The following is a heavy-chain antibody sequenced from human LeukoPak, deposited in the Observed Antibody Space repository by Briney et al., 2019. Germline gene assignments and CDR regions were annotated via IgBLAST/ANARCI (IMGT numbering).Heavy chain of an antibody. CDR3: TRDQGYSDYYFDY. Sequence: PSETLSLTCTVSGGSIISYYWSWIRQPAGKGLEWIGRVFSSGSTNYNPSLKSRVTISVDKSKNQFSLILTSVTAADTAVYYCTRDQGYSDYYFDYWGQGSLVTVSS. D-gene: IGHD4-11*01. V-gene: IGHV4-4*07. CDR1: GGSIISYY. CDR2: VFSSGST. J-gene: IGHJ4*02.